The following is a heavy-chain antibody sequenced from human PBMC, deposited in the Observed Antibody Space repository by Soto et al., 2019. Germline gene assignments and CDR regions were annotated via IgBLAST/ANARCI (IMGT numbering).Heavy chain of an antibody. CDR1: GGTFSSYT. V-gene: IGHV1-69*02. CDR3: ATLAVAGTRTFDY. CDR2: IIPILGIA. D-gene: IGHD6-19*01. J-gene: IGHJ4*02. Sequence: SVKVSCKASGGTFSSYTISWVRQAPGQGLEWMGRIIPILGIANYAQKFQGRVTITADKSTSTAYMELSSLGSEDTAMYYCATLAVAGTRTFDYWGQGTLVTVSS.